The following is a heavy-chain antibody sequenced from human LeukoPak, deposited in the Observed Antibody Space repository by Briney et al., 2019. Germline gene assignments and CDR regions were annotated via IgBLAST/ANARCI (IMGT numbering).Heavy chain of an antibody. CDR2: IYYSGST. V-gene: IGHV4-39*07. CDR1: GGSISSSSYY. Sequence: SETLSLTCTVSGGSISSSSYYWGWIRQPPGKGLEWIGSIYYSGSTYYNPSLKSRVTISVDTSKNQFSLKLSSVTAADTAVYYCARGLYDFWSGYPKRNWFDPWGQGTLVTVSS. D-gene: IGHD3-3*01. J-gene: IGHJ5*02. CDR3: ARGLYDFWSGYPKRNWFDP.